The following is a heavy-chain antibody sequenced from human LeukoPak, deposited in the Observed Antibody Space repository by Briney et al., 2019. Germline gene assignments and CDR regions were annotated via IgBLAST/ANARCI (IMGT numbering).Heavy chain of an antibody. V-gene: IGHV4-38-2*01. CDR1: GYSISSGYY. D-gene: IGHD2-2*01. J-gene: IGHJ5*02. CDR3: ARKGYQLLSTNWFDP. CDR2: VYHSGST. Sequence: PSETLSLTCAVSGYSISSGYYWGWIRRPPGKGLEWIGSVYHSGSTYYSPSLKSRVTISVDTSKNQFSLKLSSVTAADTAVYYCARKGYQLLSTNWFDPWGQGTLVTVSS.